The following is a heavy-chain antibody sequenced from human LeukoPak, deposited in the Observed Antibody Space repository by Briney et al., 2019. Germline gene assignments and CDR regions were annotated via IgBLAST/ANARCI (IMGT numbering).Heavy chain of an antibody. CDR2: VFHTGTA. V-gene: IGHV4-4*02. D-gene: IGHD1-14*01. Sequence: PSETLSLTCAVSGGSIGNIDWWTWVRQPPGKGLEWIGEVFHTGTANYNPPLKSRVTISVDRSKNQFSLKVSSVTAADTAVYYCARVLEGAASWEPFDYWGQGTLVTVSS. CDR1: GGSIGNIDW. CDR3: ARVLEGAASWEPFDY. J-gene: IGHJ4*02.